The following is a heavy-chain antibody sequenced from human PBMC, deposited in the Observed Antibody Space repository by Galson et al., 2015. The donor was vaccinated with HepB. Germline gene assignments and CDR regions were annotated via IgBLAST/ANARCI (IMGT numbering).Heavy chain of an antibody. CDR2: ISYEGSNK. V-gene: IGHV3-30*04. D-gene: IGHD2-15*01. CDR3: VTVGYSGGSWDSDYYGMDV. CDR1: GFIFSSYA. Sequence: LRLSCAASGFIFSSYAMHWVRQAPGKGLEWVALISYEGSNKYYAESVKGRFTISRDNSKNTLYLQMNSLRGEDTAVYYCVTVGYSGGSWDSDYYGMDVWGQGTTVTVSS. J-gene: IGHJ6*02.